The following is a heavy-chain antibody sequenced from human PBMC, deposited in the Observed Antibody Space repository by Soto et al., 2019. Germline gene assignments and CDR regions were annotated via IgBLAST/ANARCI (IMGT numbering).Heavy chain of an antibody. V-gene: IGHV3-7*01. CDR1: GFTFSNIW. CDR3: AKGPR. Sequence: PGGSLRLSCAASGFTFSNIWMSWFRRSPEKGPEWVASISPDGGEIYYVDSVKGRFTISRDNTRNSLYLQMNSLRAEDTAVYYCAKGPRWGQGTLVTVSS. J-gene: IGHJ4*02. CDR2: ISPDGGEI.